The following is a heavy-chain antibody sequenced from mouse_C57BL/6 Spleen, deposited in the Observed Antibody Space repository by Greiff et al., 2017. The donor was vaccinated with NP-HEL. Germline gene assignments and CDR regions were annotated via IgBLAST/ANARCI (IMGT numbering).Heavy chain of an antibody. J-gene: IGHJ4*01. V-gene: IGHV5-17*01. CDR3: AREEAYYSNPYYAMDY. Sequence: EVMLVESGGGLVKPGGSLKLSCAASGFTFSDYGMHWVRQAPEKGLEWVAYISSGSSTIYYADTVKGRFTISRDNAKNTLVLQMTSLRSEDTSMYYCAREEAYYSNPYYAMDYWGQGTSVTVSS. CDR1: GFTFSDYG. D-gene: IGHD2-5*01. CDR2: ISSGSSTI.